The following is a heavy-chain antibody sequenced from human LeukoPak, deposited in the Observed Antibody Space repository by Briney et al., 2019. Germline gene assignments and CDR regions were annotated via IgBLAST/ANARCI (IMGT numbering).Heavy chain of an antibody. Sequence: SETLSLTCAVYGGCFSGYYWSWIRQPPGKGLEWIGEINDSGSTNYNPSLKSRVTISVDTSKNQFSLKLSSVTAADTAVYYCAREYCSGGSCYGAVDYWGQGTLVTVSS. CDR2: INDSGST. J-gene: IGHJ4*02. D-gene: IGHD2-15*01. V-gene: IGHV4-34*01. CDR3: AREYCSGGSCYGAVDY. CDR1: GGCFSGYY.